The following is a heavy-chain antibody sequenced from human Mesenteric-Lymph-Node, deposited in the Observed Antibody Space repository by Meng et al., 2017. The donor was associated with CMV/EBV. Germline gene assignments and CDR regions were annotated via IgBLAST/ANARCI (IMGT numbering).Heavy chain of an antibody. CDR1: GFTFATNA. D-gene: IGHD2-2*01. Sequence: GGSLRLSCVASGFTFATNAMAWVRQAPGKELEGVSVISGGGSTYYAASVKGRFTISRDNSKNTLYLQMNSLRAEDTAVYYCARDCSSTSCLDYWGQGTLVTVSS. J-gene: IGHJ4*02. CDR3: ARDCSSTSCLDY. CDR2: ISGGGST. V-gene: IGHV3-66*02.